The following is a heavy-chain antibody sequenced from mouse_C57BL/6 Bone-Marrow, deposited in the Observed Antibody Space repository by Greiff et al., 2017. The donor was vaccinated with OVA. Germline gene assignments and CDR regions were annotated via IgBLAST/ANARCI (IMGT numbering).Heavy chain of an antibody. J-gene: IGHJ4*01. Sequence: VKLVESGPGLVAPSQRLSITCTVSGFSLPSYAISWVRQPPGKGLEWLGVLLTGGGTNYNSAPKSRLSISKDNSKSKVFIKRNSLQTDDTARYYCARKGSMDYWGKGTSVTVSS. V-gene: IGHV2-9-1*01. CDR1: GFSLPSYA. CDR3: ARKGSMDY. CDR2: LLTGGGT.